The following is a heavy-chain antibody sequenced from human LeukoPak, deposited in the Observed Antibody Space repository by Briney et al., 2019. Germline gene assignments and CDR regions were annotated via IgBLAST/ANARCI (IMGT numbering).Heavy chain of an antibody. V-gene: IGHV3-23*01. CDR3: AKEDCSSTSCYVSD. J-gene: IGHJ4*02. CDR1: GFTFSSYG. Sequence: GGSLRLSCAASGFTFSSYGMSWVRQAPGKGLEWVSAISDSGGSTYYADSVKGRFTISRDNSKNTLYLQMNSLRAEDTAVYYCAKEDCSSTSCYVSDWGQGTLVTVSS. CDR2: ISDSGGST. D-gene: IGHD2-2*01.